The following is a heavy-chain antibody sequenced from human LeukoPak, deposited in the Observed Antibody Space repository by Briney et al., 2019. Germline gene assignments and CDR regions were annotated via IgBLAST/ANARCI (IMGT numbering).Heavy chain of an antibody. CDR2: IYYSGNT. CDR3: ARDGYGDYFDY. Sequence: PSETLSLTCTVSGDSISSSSSHWGWIRQPPGKGLEWIGSIYYSGNTYYNTSLKSRVTISVDTSKNQFSLKLNSVTAADTAVYYCARDGYGDYFDYWGQGTLVTVSS. J-gene: IGHJ4*02. CDR1: GDSISSSSSH. D-gene: IGHD4-17*01. V-gene: IGHV4-39*02.